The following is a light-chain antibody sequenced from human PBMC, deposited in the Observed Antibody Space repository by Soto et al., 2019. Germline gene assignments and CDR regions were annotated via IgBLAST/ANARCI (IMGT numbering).Light chain of an antibody. CDR2: GAH. Sequence: EIVLTQSPGTLSLSPGERATLSCRASQSIRSHYLAWYQQKPGQAPRLLISGAHNRAPGIPDRFSGSGSGTDFTLTLSRVEPDDFAVYYCQHFRAFGQGTRLET. CDR3: QHFRA. CDR1: QSIRSHY. J-gene: IGKJ5*01. V-gene: IGKV3-20*01.